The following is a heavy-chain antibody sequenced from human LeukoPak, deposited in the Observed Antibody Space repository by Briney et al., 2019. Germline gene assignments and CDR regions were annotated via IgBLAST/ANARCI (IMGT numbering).Heavy chain of an antibody. V-gene: IGHV3-23*01. J-gene: IGHJ1*01. CDR1: GLTFSNYA. CDR3: ANDLEPINPNMG. D-gene: IGHD1-14*01. Sequence: GGSLRLSCVASGLTFSNYAMSWVRQAPGEGLEWVSTIGGSGRSTFYADSVKDRFTISRDNSKNTLYLQMNSLRAEDMAVYYCANDLEPINPNMGWGQGTLVTVSS. CDR2: IGGSGRST.